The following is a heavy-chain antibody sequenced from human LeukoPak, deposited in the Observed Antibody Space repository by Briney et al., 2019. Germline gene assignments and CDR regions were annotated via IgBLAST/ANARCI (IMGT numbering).Heavy chain of an antibody. CDR1: GYRFTSYF. CDR2: INPSGGSP. CDR3: ARAGDYFDY. V-gene: IGHV1-46*01. Sequence: ASVKVSCKASGYRFTSYFVHWVRKAPGRGLEWMGVINPSGGSPSYAQKFQGRVTMTRDTSTSTLYMELSSLKSEDTAIYYCARAGDYFDYWGQGTLVTVSS. J-gene: IGHJ4*02.